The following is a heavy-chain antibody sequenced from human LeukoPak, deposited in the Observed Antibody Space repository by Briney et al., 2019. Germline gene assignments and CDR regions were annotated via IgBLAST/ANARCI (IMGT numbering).Heavy chain of an antibody. CDR1: GGPIRSGGYY. CDR3: ARIDSSGWYQYYFDY. D-gene: IGHD6-19*01. CDR2: IYYSGST. Sequence: SETLSLTCAVSGGPIRSGGYYWSWIRQHPGKGLEWIGYIYYSGSTYYSPSLKSRVTISVDTSKNQFSLKLSSVTAADTAVYYCARIDSSGWYQYYFDYWGQGTLVTVSS. J-gene: IGHJ4*02. V-gene: IGHV4-31*11.